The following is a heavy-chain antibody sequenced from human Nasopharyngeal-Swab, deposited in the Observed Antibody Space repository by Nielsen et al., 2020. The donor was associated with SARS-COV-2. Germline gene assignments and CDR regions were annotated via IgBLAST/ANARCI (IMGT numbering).Heavy chain of an antibody. J-gene: IGHJ5*02. D-gene: IGHD6-13*01. Sequence: SVKVSCKASGGTFSSYAISWVRQAPGQGLEWMGGIIPILGIANYAQKFQGRVTITADKSTSTAYMELSSLRSEDTAVYYCARDRGYSSSWYGGNWFDPWGQGTLVTVAS. V-gene: IGHV1-69*10. CDR2: IIPILGIA. CDR1: GGTFSSYA. CDR3: ARDRGYSSSWYGGNWFDP.